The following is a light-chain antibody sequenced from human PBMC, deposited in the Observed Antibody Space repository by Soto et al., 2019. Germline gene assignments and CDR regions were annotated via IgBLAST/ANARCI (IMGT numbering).Light chain of an antibody. CDR3: QQYDKWPLT. CDR2: GAS. J-gene: IGKJ4*01. CDR1: HSVDSN. Sequence: EIVMTQSPATLSVSPGEGATLSCRASHSVDSNLAWYQQKPGQAPRLLIFGASTRATGIPTRFSGGGSGTDFTLTISSLQYEDSGLYFCQQYDKWPLTLGGGTKVDIK. V-gene: IGKV3D-15*01.